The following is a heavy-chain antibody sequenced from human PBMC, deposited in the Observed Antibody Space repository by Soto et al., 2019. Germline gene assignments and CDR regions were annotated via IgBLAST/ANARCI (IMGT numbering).Heavy chain of an antibody. J-gene: IGHJ6*02. D-gene: IGHD5-18*01. CDR1: GYTFTSYA. CDR2: INAGNGNT. V-gene: IGHV1-3*01. CDR3: ASAVDTAMALPRFEYYYGMDV. Sequence: ASVKVSCKASGYTFTSYAMHWVRQAPGQRLEWMGWINAGNGNTKYSQKFQGRVTITRDTSASTAYMELSSLRSEDTAVYYCASAVDTAMALPRFEYYYGMDVWGQGTTVTVSS.